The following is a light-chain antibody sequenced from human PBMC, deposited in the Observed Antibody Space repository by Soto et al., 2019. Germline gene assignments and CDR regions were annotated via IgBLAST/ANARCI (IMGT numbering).Light chain of an antibody. Sequence: SGLTQPASVSGSPGRSITIAGTGTSRDIGNYNYVSWYQHHPGKAPKLMIYEVTSRPSGVSDRFSGSKSGMTASLTISGLQPEDEADYFCASYRSANTLVVFGTGTKVTVL. J-gene: IGLJ1*01. CDR3: ASYRSANTLVV. CDR1: SRDIGNYNY. V-gene: IGLV2-14*01. CDR2: EVT.